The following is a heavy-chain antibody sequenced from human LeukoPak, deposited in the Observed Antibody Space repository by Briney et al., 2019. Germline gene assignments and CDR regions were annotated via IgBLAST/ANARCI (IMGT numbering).Heavy chain of an antibody. V-gene: IGHV3-15*01. CDR2: IKSTTDGGAI. CDR3: STDRSWFDP. J-gene: IGHJ5*02. Sequence: GGSLRLSCAASGFSFSNAWLTWVRQAPGKGLEWVGRIKSTTDGGAIDYGAPVKGRFTISRDDSKSIVYLQMNSLKTEDTAVYYCSTDRSWFDPWGQGTLVTVSS. CDR1: GFSFSNAW.